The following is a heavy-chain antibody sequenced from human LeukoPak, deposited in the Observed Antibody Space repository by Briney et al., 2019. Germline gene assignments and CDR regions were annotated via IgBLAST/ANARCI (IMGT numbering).Heavy chain of an antibody. Sequence: GGSLRLSCAASGFDFSSYWMSWVRQAPGKGLEWVANIKYDEIEKYHVDSVKGRFTISRDNAKNSLYLQMNSLRAEDTAVYYCAKALDYGDFDYWGQGTLVTVSS. V-gene: IGHV3-7*01. J-gene: IGHJ4*02. CDR2: IKYDEIEK. CDR3: AKALDYGDFDY. CDR1: GFDFSSYW. D-gene: IGHD4-17*01.